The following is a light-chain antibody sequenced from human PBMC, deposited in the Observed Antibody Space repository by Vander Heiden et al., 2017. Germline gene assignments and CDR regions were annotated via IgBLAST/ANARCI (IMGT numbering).Light chain of an antibody. CDR3: QQYNNWSPYT. Sequence: ELVLTQSPATLSVSPGERATLSCSASQSVSSNLAGYQQKPGQAARLLIYGASTRATGIPARFSGSGSGTEFTLTISSLQSEDFAVYYCQQYNNWSPYTFGQGTKLEIK. CDR2: GAS. J-gene: IGKJ2*01. CDR1: QSVSSN. V-gene: IGKV3-15*01.